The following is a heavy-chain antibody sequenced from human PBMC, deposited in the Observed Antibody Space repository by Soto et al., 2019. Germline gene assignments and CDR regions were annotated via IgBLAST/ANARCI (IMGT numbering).Heavy chain of an antibody. V-gene: IGHV4-34*01. CDR3: ARYSSPYCSGGSCYRLPYYYYMDV. CDR2: INHSGST. J-gene: IGHJ6*03. CDR1: GGSFSGYY. Sequence: TSETLSLTCAVYGGSFSGYYLSWIRQPPGKGLEWIGEINHSGSTNYNPSLKSRVTISVDTSKNQFSLKLSSVTAADTAVYYCARYSSPYCSGGSCYRLPYYYYMDVWGKGTTVTVSS. D-gene: IGHD2-15*01.